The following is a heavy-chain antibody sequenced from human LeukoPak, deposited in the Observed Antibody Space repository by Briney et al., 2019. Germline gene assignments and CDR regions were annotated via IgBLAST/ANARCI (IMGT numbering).Heavy chain of an antibody. Sequence: GGSLRLSCAASGFTFSSYAMSWVRQAPGKGLEWVGRIKSKTDGGTTDYAAPVKGRFTISRDDSKNTLYLQMNSLKTEDTAVYYCTTDRGSGSYPPRTAYNWFDPWGQGTLVTVSS. D-gene: IGHD1-26*01. V-gene: IGHV3-15*01. J-gene: IGHJ5*02. CDR2: IKSKTDGGTT. CDR3: TTDRGSGSYPPRTAYNWFDP. CDR1: GFTFSSYA.